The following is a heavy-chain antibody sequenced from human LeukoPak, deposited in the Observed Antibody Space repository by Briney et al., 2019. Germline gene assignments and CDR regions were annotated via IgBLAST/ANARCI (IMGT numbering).Heavy chain of an antibody. Sequence: SETLSLTCSVSGGSSSSSNDYWGWVRQPPGEGLEWIGSLYYSGSTYNNPSLKSRVTISVDTSKKQSSLKVSSVTAADTAVYYCTRGNSIAAGANWGQGTLVTVSS. CDR3: TRGNSIAAGAN. J-gene: IGHJ4*02. D-gene: IGHD6-13*01. V-gene: IGHV4-39*07. CDR2: LYYSGST. CDR1: GGSSSSSNDY.